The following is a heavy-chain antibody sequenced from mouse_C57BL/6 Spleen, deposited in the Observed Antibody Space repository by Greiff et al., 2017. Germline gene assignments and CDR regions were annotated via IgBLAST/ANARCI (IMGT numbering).Heavy chain of an antibody. CDR2: ISSGSSTI. D-gene: IGHD1-1*01. CDR3: ARSFSYYGSSTAY. J-gene: IGHJ3*01. V-gene: IGHV5-17*01. CDR1: GFTFSDYG. Sequence: EVQRVESGGGLVKPGGSLKLSCAASGFTFSDYGMHWVRQAPEKGLEWVAYISSGSSTIYYADTVKDRFTISRDNAKNTLFLQMTSLRSEDTAMYYCARSFSYYGSSTAYWGQGTLVTVSA.